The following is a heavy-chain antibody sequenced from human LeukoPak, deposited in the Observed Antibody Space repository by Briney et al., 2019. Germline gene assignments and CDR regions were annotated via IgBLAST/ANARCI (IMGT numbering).Heavy chain of an antibody. CDR1: GGSFSGYY. CDR3: ARESDYFDY. CDR2: INHSGST. V-gene: IGHV4-34*01. J-gene: IGHJ4*02. Sequence: SETLSLTCAVYGGSFSGYYWSWIRQPPGKGLEWIGEINHSGSTNYNPSLKSRVTISVDTSKNQFPLKLSSVTAADTAVYYCARESDYFDYWGQGTLVTVSS.